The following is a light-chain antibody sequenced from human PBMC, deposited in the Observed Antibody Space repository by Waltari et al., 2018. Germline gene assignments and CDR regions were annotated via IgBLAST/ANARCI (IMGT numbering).Light chain of an antibody. CDR2: DAS. CDR3: QQRRNWPLT. J-gene: IGKJ4*01. CDR1: QSVGTY. Sequence: EIVLTQSPAILSFSPGERATISCRASQSVGTYLPWYQQRPGQSPGLLIYDASYRATGIPARFSGSGSETDFTLTSSSLQPEDFAVYYCQQRRNWPLTVGGGTRVQI. V-gene: IGKV3-11*01.